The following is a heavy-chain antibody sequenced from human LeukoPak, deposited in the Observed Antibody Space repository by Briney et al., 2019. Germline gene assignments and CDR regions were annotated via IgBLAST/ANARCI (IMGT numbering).Heavy chain of an antibody. CDR1: GFTFSSYD. CDR3: VRDYGGSSPFDY. CDR2: ISGSGGST. D-gene: IGHD4-23*01. Sequence: PGGSLRLSCAASGFTFSSYDMSWVRQAPGKGLEWVSAISGSGGSTYYADSVKGRFTISRDNSKNTLYLQMNSLRAEDTAVYYCVRDYGGSSPFDYWGQGTLVTVSS. V-gene: IGHV3-23*01. J-gene: IGHJ4*02.